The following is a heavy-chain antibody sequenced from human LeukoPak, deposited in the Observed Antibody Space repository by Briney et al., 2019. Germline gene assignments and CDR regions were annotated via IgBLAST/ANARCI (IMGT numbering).Heavy chain of an antibody. CDR1: GFTLSNYA. Sequence: GGSLRLSCAASGFTLSNYAMSWVRQAPGKGLEWVSAISGSGGTTYYADSVKGRFTISRDNSKNTLYLQMNSLRAEDTAIYYCASLLWRGYTPFDYWGQGTLVTVSS. V-gene: IGHV3-23*01. D-gene: IGHD5-12*01. CDR3: ASLLWRGYTPFDY. CDR2: ISGSGGTT. J-gene: IGHJ4*02.